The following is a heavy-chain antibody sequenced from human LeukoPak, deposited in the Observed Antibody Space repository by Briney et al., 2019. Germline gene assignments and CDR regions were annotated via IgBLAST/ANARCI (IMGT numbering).Heavy chain of an antibody. D-gene: IGHD3-10*01. J-gene: IGHJ4*02. V-gene: IGHV1-8*03. CDR3: ARGLGRRSTYYFDY. CDR1: GYTFTSYD. CDR2: MNPNSGNT. Sequence: ASVKVSCKASGYTFTSYDINWVRQATGQGLEWMGWMNPNSGNTGYAQKFQGRVTITRNTSISTAYMELSSLRSEDTAVYYCARGLGRRSTYYFDYWGQGTLVTVSS.